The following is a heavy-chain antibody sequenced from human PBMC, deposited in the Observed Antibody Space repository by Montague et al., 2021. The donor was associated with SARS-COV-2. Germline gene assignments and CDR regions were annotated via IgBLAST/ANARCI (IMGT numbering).Heavy chain of an antibody. CDR3: AREDGRGGSSWYLY. CDR1: GFTVTSNY. J-gene: IGHJ4*02. CDR2: IFSDGGR. V-gene: IGHV3-66*02. Sequence: SLRLSCAASGFTVTSNYMNWVRQAPGKGLEWVSTIFSDGGRWYTDSVEGRFTISRDNSKNTVSLQMNSLRVEDTAVYFCAREDGRGGSSWYLYWGQGTLVTVSS. D-gene: IGHD6-13*01.